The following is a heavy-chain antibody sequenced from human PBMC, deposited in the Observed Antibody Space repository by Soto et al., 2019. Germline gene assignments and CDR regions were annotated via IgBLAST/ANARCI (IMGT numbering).Heavy chain of an antibody. CDR1: GFTFSSYA. D-gene: IGHD2-15*01. J-gene: IGHJ4*02. CDR3: AKGPVGLVPYYFNY. V-gene: IGHV3-23*01. CDR2: VSGSDDST. Sequence: GGSLRLSCAASGFTFSSYAMTWVRQAPGKGLEWISSVSGSDDSTYYADSVKGRFTISRDNSKNTLYLQMNSLRAEDTAIYYCAKGPVGLVPYYFNYWGPGALVTVSS.